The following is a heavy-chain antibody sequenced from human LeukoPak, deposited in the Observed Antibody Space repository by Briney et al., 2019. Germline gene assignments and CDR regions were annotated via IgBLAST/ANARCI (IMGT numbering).Heavy chain of an antibody. V-gene: IGHV1-69*04. J-gene: IGHJ5*02. Sequence: ASVKVSCKASGGTFSSYAISWVRQAPGQGLEWMGRIIPILGIANYAQKFQGRVTITADKSTSTAYMELSSLRSEDTAVYYCARGRVWFKYCSSTSCPNWFDPWGQGTLVTVSS. CDR1: GGTFSSYA. CDR3: ARGRVWFKYCSSTSCPNWFDP. CDR2: IIPILGIA. D-gene: IGHD2-2*01.